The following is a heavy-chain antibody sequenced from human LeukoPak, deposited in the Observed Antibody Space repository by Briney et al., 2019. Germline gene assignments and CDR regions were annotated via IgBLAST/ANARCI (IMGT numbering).Heavy chain of an antibody. D-gene: IGHD5-12*01. CDR1: GGSISSYY. J-gene: IGHJ4*02. CDR3: ARGGGYETYFDY. Sequence: SETLSLTCTVSGGSISSYYWSWIRQPPGKGLEWIGYIYYSGSTNYNPSLKSRVTISVDTSKNQFSLKLSSVTAADTAVYYCARGGGYETYFDYWGQGTLVTVSS. V-gene: IGHV4-59*12. CDR2: IYYSGST.